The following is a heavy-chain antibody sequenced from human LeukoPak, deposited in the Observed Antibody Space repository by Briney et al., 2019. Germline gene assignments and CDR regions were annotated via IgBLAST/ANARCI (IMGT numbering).Heavy chain of an antibody. Sequence: GGSLRLSCAASGFTFDDYAMPWVRQAPGKGLEWVSGISWNSGSIGYADSVKGRFTISRDNAKNSLYLQMNSLRAEDTALYYCAKATVGATSGVWDYWGQGTLVTVSS. CDR2: ISWNSGSI. V-gene: IGHV3-9*01. D-gene: IGHD1-26*01. CDR3: AKATVGATSGVWDY. J-gene: IGHJ4*02. CDR1: GFTFDDYA.